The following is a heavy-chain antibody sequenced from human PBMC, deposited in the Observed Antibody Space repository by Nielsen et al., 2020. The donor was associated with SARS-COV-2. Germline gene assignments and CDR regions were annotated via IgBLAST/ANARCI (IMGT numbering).Heavy chain of an antibody. V-gene: IGHV3-33*01. CDR2: IWYDGSNK. D-gene: IGHD3-10*01. J-gene: IGHJ4*02. Sequence: GESLKISCAASGFTFSSYGMHWVRQAPGKGLEWVAVIWYDGSNKYYADSAKGRFTISRDNSKNTLYLQMNSLRAEDTAVYYCAGSQGQPYYFDYWGQGTLVTVSS. CDR3: AGSQGQPYYFDY. CDR1: GFTFSSYG.